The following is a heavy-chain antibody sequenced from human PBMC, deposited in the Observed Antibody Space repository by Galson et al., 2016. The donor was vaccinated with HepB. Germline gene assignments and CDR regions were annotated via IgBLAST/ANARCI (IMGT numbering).Heavy chain of an antibody. CDR1: GFTVSTNS. CDR3: ASTYGAGWWNFDL. J-gene: IGHJ2*01. Sequence: SLRLSCAASGFTVSTNSMSWVRQGPGKGLEWVSVIYTGGGTYYADSVKGRVIISRENSKNTLFLQMNSLRAEDTAVVHCASTYGAGWWNFDLWGRGTLVTVSS. CDR2: IYTGGGT. D-gene: IGHD6-19*01. V-gene: IGHV3-66*01.